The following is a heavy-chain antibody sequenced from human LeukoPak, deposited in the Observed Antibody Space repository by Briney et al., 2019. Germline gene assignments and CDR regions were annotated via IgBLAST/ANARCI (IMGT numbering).Heavy chain of an antibody. CDR1: GFTFSSYG. V-gene: IGHV3-30*18. J-gene: IGHJ5*02. CDR2: ISYDGSNK. Sequence: PGGYLRLSCAASGFTFSSYGMHWVRQAPGKGLEWVAVISYDGSNKYYADSVKGRFTISRDNSKNTLYLQMNSLRAEDTAVYYCAKDLSSGWTNWFDPWGQGTLVTVSS. CDR3: AKDLSSGWTNWFDP. D-gene: IGHD6-19*01.